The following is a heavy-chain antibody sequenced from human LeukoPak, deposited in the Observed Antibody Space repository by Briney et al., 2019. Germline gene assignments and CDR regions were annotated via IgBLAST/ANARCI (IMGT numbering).Heavy chain of an antibody. J-gene: IGHJ3*02. Sequence: ASAKVSCKVSGYTLTELSMHWVRQAPGKGLEWMGGFDPEDGETIYAQKFQGRVTMTEDTSTDTAYMELSSLRSEDTAVYYCATGEVRGVILNDAFDIWGQGTMVTVSS. D-gene: IGHD3-10*01. CDR3: ATGEVRGVILNDAFDI. CDR2: FDPEDGET. V-gene: IGHV1-24*01. CDR1: GYTLTELS.